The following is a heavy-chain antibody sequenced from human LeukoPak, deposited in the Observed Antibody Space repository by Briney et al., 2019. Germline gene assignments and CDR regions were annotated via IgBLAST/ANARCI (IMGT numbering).Heavy chain of an antibody. J-gene: IGHJ4*02. D-gene: IGHD6-19*01. CDR3: ARDHSGWYYFDY. V-gene: IGHV3-21*01. CDR1: GFTFSIYS. Sequence: PGGSLRLSCADSGFTFSIYSMNWVRQAPGKGLEWVSSISSSSSYIYYADSVKGRFTISRDNAKNSLYLQMNSLRAEDTAVYYCARDHSGWYYFDYWGQGTLVTVSS. CDR2: ISSSSSYI.